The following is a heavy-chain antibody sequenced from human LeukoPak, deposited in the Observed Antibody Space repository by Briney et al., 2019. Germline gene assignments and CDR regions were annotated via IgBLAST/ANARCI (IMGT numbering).Heavy chain of an antibody. Sequence: ASVKVSCKASGGTFSSYAISWVRQAPGQGLEWMGGIIPIFGTANYAQKSQGRVTITTDESTSTAYMELSSLRSEDTAVYYCARECRGGSCYGGGDYWGQGTLVTVSS. J-gene: IGHJ4*02. CDR2: IIPIFGTA. CDR3: ARECRGGSCYGGGDY. CDR1: GGTFSSYA. V-gene: IGHV1-69*05. D-gene: IGHD2-15*01.